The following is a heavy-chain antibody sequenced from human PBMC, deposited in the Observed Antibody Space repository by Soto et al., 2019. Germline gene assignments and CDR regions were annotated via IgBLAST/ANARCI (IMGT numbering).Heavy chain of an antibody. CDR3: ARVIKQRGAVERLIDI. J-gene: IGHJ3*02. CDR1: GGSISSYY. D-gene: IGHD6-25*01. CDR2: IYYSGST. Sequence: SETLSLTCTVSGGSISSYYWSWIRQPPGKGLEWIGYIYYSGSTNYNPSLKSRVTISVDTSKNQFSLKLSSVTAADTAVYYCARVIKQRGAVERLIDIWGQGTMVTVSS. V-gene: IGHV4-59*01.